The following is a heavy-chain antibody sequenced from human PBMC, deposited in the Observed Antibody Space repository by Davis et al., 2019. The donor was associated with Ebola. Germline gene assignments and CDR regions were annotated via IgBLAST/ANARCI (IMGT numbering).Heavy chain of an antibody. D-gene: IGHD5-18*01. CDR3: AKDHSIQLPIFDY. V-gene: IGHV3-23*01. CDR2: ISGSGGST. CDR1: GFTFSSYA. J-gene: IGHJ4*02. Sequence: PGGSLRLSCAPSGFTFSSYALHGGRQVPGKGLEWLSAISGSGGSTDYADSVKGRFTISRDNSKNTLYLQMNSLRAEDPAVYYCAKDHSIQLPIFDYWGQGTLVTVSS.